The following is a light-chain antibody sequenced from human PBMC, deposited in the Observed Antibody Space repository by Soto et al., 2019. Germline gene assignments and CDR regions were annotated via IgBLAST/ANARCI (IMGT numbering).Light chain of an antibody. CDR2: EVN. Sequence: QSALAQPASVSGSLGQSITISCTGTSSDVGGYNFVSWYQQNPGKAPKLMIYEVNNRPSGVSNRFSGSKSGNTASLTISGLQAEDEADYYCSSWTSSSTQVLGGGTKVTVL. CDR1: SSDVGGYNF. V-gene: IGLV2-14*01. CDR3: SSWTSSSTQV. J-gene: IGLJ3*02.